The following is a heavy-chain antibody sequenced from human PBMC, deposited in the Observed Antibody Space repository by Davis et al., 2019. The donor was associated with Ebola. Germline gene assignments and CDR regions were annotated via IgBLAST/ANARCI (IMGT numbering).Heavy chain of an antibody. CDR3: AKWDCSGGSCYGMDV. CDR1: GYTFTSYG. V-gene: IGHV1-69*06. J-gene: IGHJ6*02. Sequence: SVKVSCKASGYTFTSYGISWVRQAPGQGLEWMGGIIPIFGTANYAQKFQGRVTITADKSTSTAYMELSSLRAEDTAVYYCAKWDCSGGSCYGMDVWGQGTTVTVSS. D-gene: IGHD2-15*01. CDR2: IIPIFGTA.